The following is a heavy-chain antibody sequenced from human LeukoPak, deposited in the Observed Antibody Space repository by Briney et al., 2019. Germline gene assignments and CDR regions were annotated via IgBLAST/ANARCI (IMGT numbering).Heavy chain of an antibody. CDR2: ISSTSGYT. V-gene: IGHV3-11*06. CDR1: AFTFSDYY. D-gene: IGHD3-22*01. J-gene: IGHJ4*02. CDR3: ARGYYYDSCAPDY. Sequence: KPGGSLRLPCAASAFTFSDYYMSWIRQAPGKGLEWISYISSTSGYTNYADSVRGRFTISRDNAKNSLYLQMNSLRAEDTAVYYCARGYYYDSCAPDYWGQGTLVTVSS.